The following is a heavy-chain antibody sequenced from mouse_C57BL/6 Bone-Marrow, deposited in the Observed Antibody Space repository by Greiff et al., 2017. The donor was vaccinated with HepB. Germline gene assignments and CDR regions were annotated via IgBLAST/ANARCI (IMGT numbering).Heavy chain of an antibody. D-gene: IGHD2-5*01. CDR3: ARDAYYSNYWFAY. CDR2: ISSGGSYT. Sequence: EVKLVESGGDLVKPGGSLKLSCAASGFTFSSYGMSWVRQTPDKRLEWVATISSGGSYTYYPDSVKGRFTISRDNAKNTLYLQMSSLKSEDTAMYYCARDAYYSNYWFAYWGQGTLVTVSA. CDR1: GFTFSSYG. V-gene: IGHV5-6*01. J-gene: IGHJ3*01.